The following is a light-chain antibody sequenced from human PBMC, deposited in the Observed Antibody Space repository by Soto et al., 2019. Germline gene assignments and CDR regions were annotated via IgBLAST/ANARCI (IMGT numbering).Light chain of an antibody. CDR2: DAS. Sequence: DIQMTQSPSSLSASVGDRVTITCQASQDISNYLNWYQQKPGKAPKLLIYDASNLETGVPSRFSGSGSATDFTFTISSLQPEDIATYYCQQYDNLLGTFGQGTKVEIK. V-gene: IGKV1-33*01. CDR1: QDISNY. CDR3: QQYDNLLGT. J-gene: IGKJ1*01.